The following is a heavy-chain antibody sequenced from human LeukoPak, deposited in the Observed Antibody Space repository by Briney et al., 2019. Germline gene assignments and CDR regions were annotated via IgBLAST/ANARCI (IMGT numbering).Heavy chain of an antibody. CDR2: ISGSGGST. CDR1: GFTFSSYA. D-gene: IGHD2-2*01. Sequence: GGSLRLSCAASGFTFSSYAMSWVRQAPGKGLEWVSAISGSGGSTYYADSVKGRFTISRDNSKNTLYLQMNSLRTEDTAVYYCARASLLGYCSSTSCYQFDYWGQGTLVTVSS. V-gene: IGHV3-23*01. CDR3: ARASLLGYCSSTSCYQFDY. J-gene: IGHJ4*02.